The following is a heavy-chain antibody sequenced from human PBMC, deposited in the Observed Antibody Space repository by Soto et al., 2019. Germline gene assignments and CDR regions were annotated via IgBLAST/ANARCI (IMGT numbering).Heavy chain of an antibody. CDR3: AGGGVRGVITRTRDYYGMDV. Sequence: PGEALKISCKGSGYNFTSYWIGWVRQMPGKGLEWMGIIYPGDSDTRYSPSFQGQVTISADKSISTAYLQWSSLKASDTAMYYCAGGGVRGVITRTRDYYGMDVWGQGTTVTV. CDR2: IYPGDSDT. CDR1: GYNFTSYW. J-gene: IGHJ6*02. D-gene: IGHD3-10*01. V-gene: IGHV5-51*01.